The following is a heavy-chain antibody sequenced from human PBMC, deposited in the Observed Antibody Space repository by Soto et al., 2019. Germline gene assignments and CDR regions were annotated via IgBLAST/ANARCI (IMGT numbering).Heavy chain of an antibody. Sequence: EVQLVESGGGLVKPGGSLKLSCAASGFTFSGSAMHWVRQASGKGLEWVGRIRSKGNNYATAYGASLKGRFTISRDDSKNPAYLQMNSLNTEDTAVYYCSRQASDFWSGKPQYYMDVWGKGTTVTVSS. D-gene: IGHD3-3*01. CDR2: IRSKGNNYAT. V-gene: IGHV3-73*01. CDR3: SRQASDFWSGKPQYYMDV. CDR1: GFTFSGSA. J-gene: IGHJ6*03.